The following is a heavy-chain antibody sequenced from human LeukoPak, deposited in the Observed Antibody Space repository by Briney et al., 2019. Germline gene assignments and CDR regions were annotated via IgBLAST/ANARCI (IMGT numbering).Heavy chain of an antibody. J-gene: IGHJ4*02. CDR2: ISGGGETT. Sequence: GGSLRLSCAASGFTFNNYAMNWVRQAPGKGLEWVSSISGGGETTYYADSAKGRFTISRNNSQNTLYLQMNSPRAEDTAVYYCARDYADYVGYFFFDYWGQGTLVTVSS. D-gene: IGHD4-17*01. CDR3: ARDYADYVGYFFFDY. V-gene: IGHV3-23*01. CDR1: GFTFNNYA.